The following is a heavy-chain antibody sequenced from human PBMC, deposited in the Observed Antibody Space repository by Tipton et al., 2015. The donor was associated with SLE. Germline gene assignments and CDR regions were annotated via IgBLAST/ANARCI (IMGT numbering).Heavy chain of an antibody. D-gene: IGHD2-21*01. CDR1: GFTSSNYA. CDR3: ARVYREFVVVIATDYYHLDV. Sequence: SLRLSCAASGFTSSNYAMNWVRQAPGKGLEWVSVLYGGGSSPHYADFVKGRFAISRDDSKNTLYLQMNSLRAEDTAMYYCARVYREFVVVIATDYYHLDVWGKGTTVIVSS. CDR2: LYGGGSSP. J-gene: IGHJ6*04. V-gene: IGHV3-23*03.